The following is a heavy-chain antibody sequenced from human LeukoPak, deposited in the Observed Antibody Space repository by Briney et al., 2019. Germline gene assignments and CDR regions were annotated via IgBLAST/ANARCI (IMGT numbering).Heavy chain of an antibody. J-gene: IGHJ4*02. CDR1: GGTFSSYA. CDR2: IIPIFGTA. D-gene: IGHD6-6*01. CDR3: ARGLSIAAPPED. Sequence: SAKVSCKASGGTFSSYAISWVRQAPGQGLEWMGGIIPIFGTANYAQKFQGRVTITADESTSTAYMELSSLRSEDTAVHYCARGLSIAAPPEDWGQGTLVTVSS. V-gene: IGHV1-69*13.